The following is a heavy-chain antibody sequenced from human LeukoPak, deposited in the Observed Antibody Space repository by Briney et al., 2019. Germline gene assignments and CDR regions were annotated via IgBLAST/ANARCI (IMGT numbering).Heavy chain of an antibody. Sequence: GASVKVSCKASGYTFTSYDINWVRQATGQGLVWMGWMNPNSGNTGYAQKFQGRVTITTDESTSTAYMELSSLRSEDTAVYYCATRPYYYDSSGYYYEGGNWFDPWGQGTLVTVSS. CDR1: GYTFTSYD. CDR3: ATRPYYYDSSGYYYEGGNWFDP. J-gene: IGHJ5*02. V-gene: IGHV1-8*01. D-gene: IGHD3-22*01. CDR2: MNPNSGNT.